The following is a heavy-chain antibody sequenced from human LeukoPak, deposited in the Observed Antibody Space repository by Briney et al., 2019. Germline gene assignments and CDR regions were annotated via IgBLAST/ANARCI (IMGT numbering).Heavy chain of an antibody. CDR2: INHSGIT. CDR1: GGSFSYYY. D-gene: IGHD4-17*01. J-gene: IGHJ4*02. CDR3: ANPARDFADSGAITW. Sequence: SETLSLTCAVYGGSFSYYYWSWIRQPPGKGLEWIGEINHSGITNYNPSLESRVTISADTSKNQFSLKLTSVTAADTAVYYCANPARDFADSGAITWWGQGTLVTVSS. V-gene: IGHV4-34*01.